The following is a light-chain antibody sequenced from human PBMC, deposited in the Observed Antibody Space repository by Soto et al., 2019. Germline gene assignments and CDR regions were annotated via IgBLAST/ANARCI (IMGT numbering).Light chain of an antibody. J-gene: IGKJ1*01. CDR1: QSISSW. V-gene: IGKV1-5*03. CDR3: LQYNSHSWT. CDR2: KAS. Sequence: DIQMTQSPSTLSASVGDRVTITYRASQSISSWLAWYQHKPGKAPKLLIYKASSLESGVPSRFSGSGSGTEFTLTISTLQPEDFASYYCLQYNSHSWTFGQGTKVEIK.